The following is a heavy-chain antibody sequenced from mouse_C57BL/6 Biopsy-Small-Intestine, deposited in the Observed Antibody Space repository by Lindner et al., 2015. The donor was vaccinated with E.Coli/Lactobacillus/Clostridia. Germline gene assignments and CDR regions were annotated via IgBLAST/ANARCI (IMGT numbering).Heavy chain of an antibody. J-gene: IGHJ2*01. V-gene: IGHV1-54*01. CDR1: GYAFTNYL. CDR2: FHPGSGGT. Sequence: VQLQESGAELVRPGTSVKVSCRASGYAFTNYLIEWVKQRPGQGLEWVGVFHPGSGGTNYSEKFKAKATLTADTSSSAAYMQLSRLTSEDSAVYFCARREFNNYLDYWGHGTALIVSS. CDR3: ARREFNNYLDY. D-gene: IGHD1-3*01.